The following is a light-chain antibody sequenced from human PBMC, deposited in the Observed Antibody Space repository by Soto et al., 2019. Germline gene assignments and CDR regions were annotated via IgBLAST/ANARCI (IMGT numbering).Light chain of an antibody. J-gene: IGLJ1*01. V-gene: IGLV2-14*03. Sequence: QPVLTQPASVSGSPGQSITISCTGTSSDVGGYNFVSWYQQHPGKAPKLMIYEVTSRPSGVSNRFSGSKSGNTASLTISGLQPEDEADYYCSSYTTSSTLVFGTGTNLTVL. CDR1: SSDVGGYNF. CDR2: EVT. CDR3: SSYTTSSTLV.